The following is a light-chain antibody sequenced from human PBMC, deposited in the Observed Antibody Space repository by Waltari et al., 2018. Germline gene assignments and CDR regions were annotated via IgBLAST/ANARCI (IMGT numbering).Light chain of an antibody. V-gene: IGKV1-6*01. CDR2: TAS. Sequence: AIQMTQSPSSLAASLGDRVTITCRARQGIRSDLCWYTQKPGKAPKVLIYTASYLQSGVPSRFRGSGYDTEFTLTINSLQPEDFATYYCLQDHDYPLTFGGGTSVEIK. CDR1: QGIRSD. CDR3: LQDHDYPLT. J-gene: IGKJ4*01.